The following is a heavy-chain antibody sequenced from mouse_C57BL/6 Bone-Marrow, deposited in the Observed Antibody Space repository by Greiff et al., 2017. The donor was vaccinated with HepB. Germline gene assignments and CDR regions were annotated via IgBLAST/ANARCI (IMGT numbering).Heavy chain of an antibody. J-gene: IGHJ2*01. CDR3: ARGRYLYYFDY. V-gene: IGHV1-4*01. D-gene: IGHD1-1*01. Sequence: VQLQESGAELARPGASVKMSCKASGYTFTSYTMHWVKQRPGQGLEWIGYINPSSGYTKYNQKFKDKATLTADKSYSTAYMQLSSLTSEDTAVYYCARGRYLYYFDYWGQGTTLTVSS. CDR2: INPSSGYT. CDR1: GYTFTSYT.